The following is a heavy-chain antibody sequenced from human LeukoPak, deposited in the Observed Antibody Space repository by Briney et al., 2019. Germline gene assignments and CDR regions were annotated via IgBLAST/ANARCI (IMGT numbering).Heavy chain of an antibody. Sequence: GGSLRLSCAASGFTFTNYAMNWVSQAPGKGLEWLSAISSSGGTTCYADSVKGRFTNSRDNSRNTLYLQMNSLRVADAAVYFCTKVRLSNLYYYYGMDVWGQGTTVTVSS. J-gene: IGHJ6*02. CDR1: GFTFTNYA. CDR3: TKVRLSNLYYYYGMDV. D-gene: IGHD2-21*02. V-gene: IGHV3-23*01. CDR2: ISSSGGTT.